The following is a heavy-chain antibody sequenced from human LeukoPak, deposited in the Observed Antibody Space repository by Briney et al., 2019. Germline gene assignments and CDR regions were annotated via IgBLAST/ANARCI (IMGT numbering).Heavy chain of an antibody. Sequence: ASVKVSCKASGYTFTGYYMHWVRQAPGQGLEWMGWINPNSGGTNYAQKFQGRVTMTRDTSISTAYMELSRLRSDDTAVYYCARDRESWAYYFDYWGQGTLVTVSS. CDR3: ARDRESWAYYFDY. V-gene: IGHV1-2*02. CDR1: GYTFTGYY. J-gene: IGHJ4*02. D-gene: IGHD3-10*01. CDR2: INPNSGGT.